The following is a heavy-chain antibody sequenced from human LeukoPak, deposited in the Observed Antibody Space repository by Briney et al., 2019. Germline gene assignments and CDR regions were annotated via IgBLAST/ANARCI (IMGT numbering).Heavy chain of an antibody. CDR1: GFTFSSYA. J-gene: IGHJ4*02. CDR2: ISYDGSNK. D-gene: IGHD6-13*01. Sequence: GRSLRLSCAASGFTFSSYAMHWVRQAPGKGLEWVAVISYDGSNKYYADSVKGRFTISRDNSKNTLYLQMNSLRAEDTAVYYCARALCSSSWYSGVVPLFSSGFDYWGQGTLVTVSS. CDR3: ARALCSSSWYSGVVPLFSSGFDY. V-gene: IGHV3-30*04.